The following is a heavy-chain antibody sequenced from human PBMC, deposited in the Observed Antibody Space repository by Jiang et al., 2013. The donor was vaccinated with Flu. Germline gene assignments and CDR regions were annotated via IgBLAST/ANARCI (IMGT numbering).Heavy chain of an antibody. Sequence: LLKPSETLSLTCAVYGGSFSHHYWSWIRQPPREGLEWIGEIKHSGRTNYNPSLESRVTISVDTSKNQFSLKLTSVTAADTAVYYCARGLDPLPDPRGXAFDIWAKGQWSPSLQ. CDR2: IKHSGRT. D-gene: IGHD3-10*01. J-gene: IGHJ3*02. V-gene: IGHV4-34*01. CDR1: GGSFSHHY. CDR3: ARGLDPLPDPRGXAFDI.